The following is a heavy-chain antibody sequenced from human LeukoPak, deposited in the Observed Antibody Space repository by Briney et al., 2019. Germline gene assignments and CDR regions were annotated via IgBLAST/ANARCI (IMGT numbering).Heavy chain of an antibody. Sequence: GESLKISCKGSGYSFTSYWIGWVRQMPGKGLEWMGIIYPGDSDTRYSPSFQGQVTISADKSINTAYLQWSSLKASDTAIYYCARRYCSSTSCYFDFWGQGIQVTVSS. V-gene: IGHV5-51*01. J-gene: IGHJ4*02. CDR1: GYSFTSYW. CDR3: ARRYCSSTSCYFDF. D-gene: IGHD2-2*01. CDR2: IYPGDSDT.